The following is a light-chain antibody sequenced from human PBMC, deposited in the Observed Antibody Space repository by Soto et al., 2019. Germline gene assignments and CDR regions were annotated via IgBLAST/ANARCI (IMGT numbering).Light chain of an antibody. CDR2: AAS. V-gene: IGKV1-27*01. CDR3: QKCGIAPFT. CDR1: KGISNY. Sequence: DIQMTQSPSSLSASVGDRVTITCRASKGISNYLAWYQQKPGKVPKHLIYAASTLQSGVPSRFSGSGSGTEFTLTISSLQPEDVATYYCQKCGIAPFTFGGGTKVELK. J-gene: IGKJ4*01.